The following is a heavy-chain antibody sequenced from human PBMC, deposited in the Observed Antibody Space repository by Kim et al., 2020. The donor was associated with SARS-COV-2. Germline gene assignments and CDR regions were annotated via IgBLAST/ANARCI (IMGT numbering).Heavy chain of an antibody. CDR1: GESFSGYY. Sequence: SETLSLTCAVYGESFSGYYWSWIRQPPGKGLEWIGEINHSGSTNYNPSLKSRVTISVDTSKNQFSLKLSSVTAADTAVYYCARDSNVASLYYYYGMDVWG. CDR3: ARDSNVASLYYYYGMDV. D-gene: IGHD2-2*01. J-gene: IGHJ6*01. CDR2: INHSGST. V-gene: IGHV4-34*01.